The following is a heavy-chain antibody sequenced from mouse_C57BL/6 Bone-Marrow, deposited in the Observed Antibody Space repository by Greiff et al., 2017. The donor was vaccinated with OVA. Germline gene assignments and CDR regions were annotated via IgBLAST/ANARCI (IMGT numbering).Heavy chain of an antibody. CDR1: GYTFTSYW. J-gene: IGHJ3*01. CDR3: AREITTVVKAY. Sequence: QVQLQQPGAELVKPGASVKLSCKASGYTFTSYWMHWVKQRPGQGLEWIGMIHPNSGSTNYNEKFKSKATLTVDKSSSTAYMQRSSLTSEDSAVYYCAREITTVVKAYWGQGTLVTVSA. V-gene: IGHV1-64*01. D-gene: IGHD1-1*01. CDR2: IHPNSGST.